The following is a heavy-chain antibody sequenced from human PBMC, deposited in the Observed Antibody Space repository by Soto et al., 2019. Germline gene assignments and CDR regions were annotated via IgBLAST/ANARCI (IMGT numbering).Heavy chain of an antibody. Sequence: QVQLVQSGAEVKKPGASVKVSGKASGYTFTSYVINWVRQATGQGLEWMGWMNPNSGNTGYAQKFQGRVTMTRNTSISTAYMELSSLRSEDTAVYYCAREHSSSWRFDYWGQGTLVTVSS. D-gene: IGHD6-13*01. CDR2: MNPNSGNT. V-gene: IGHV1-8*01. J-gene: IGHJ4*02. CDR3: AREHSSSWRFDY. CDR1: GYTFTSYV.